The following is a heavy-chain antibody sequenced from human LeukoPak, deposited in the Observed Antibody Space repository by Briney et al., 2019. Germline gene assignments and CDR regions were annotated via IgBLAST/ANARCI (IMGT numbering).Heavy chain of an antibody. V-gene: IGHV1-18*01. CDR3: ARDPVVVVAATPRANYYYYGMDV. J-gene: IGHJ6*02. Sequence: DSVKVSCKASGYTFTSYGISWVRQAPGQGLEWMGWISAYNGNTNYAPKLQGRVTMTTDTSTSTAYLELRSLRSDDTAVYYCARDPVVVVAATPRANYYYYGMDVWGQGTTVTVSS. CDR1: GYTFTSYG. CDR2: ISAYNGNT. D-gene: IGHD2-15*01.